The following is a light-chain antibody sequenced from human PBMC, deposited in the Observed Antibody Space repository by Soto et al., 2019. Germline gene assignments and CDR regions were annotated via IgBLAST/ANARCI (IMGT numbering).Light chain of an antibody. J-gene: IGLJ1*01. CDR3: SSYAGSNNRGV. V-gene: IGLV2-8*01. Sequence: QSVLTQPRSSYGSPGQAVTISFTGTSTDVGGYNYISWYQHHPGKGPKLIIYEVSERPSGVPDRFSGSKSGNTASLTVSGLQAEDEADYYCSSYAGSNNRGVFGSGTKVTVL. CDR1: STDVGGYNY. CDR2: EVS.